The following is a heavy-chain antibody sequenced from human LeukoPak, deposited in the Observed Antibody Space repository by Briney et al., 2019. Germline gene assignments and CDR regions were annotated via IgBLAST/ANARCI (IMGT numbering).Heavy chain of an antibody. V-gene: IGHV3-11*06. Sequence: GGSLRLACTASGFSFSDYYMSWIRQAPGKGLEWISYISSRSTYISDADSVKGRFTISRDNAKNLLFLQMNSLRVEDTALYYCARGGTGAFDYWGQGILVAVSS. CDR3: ARGGTGAFDY. CDR1: GFSFSDYY. D-gene: IGHD2-8*02. CDR2: ISSRSTYI. J-gene: IGHJ4*02.